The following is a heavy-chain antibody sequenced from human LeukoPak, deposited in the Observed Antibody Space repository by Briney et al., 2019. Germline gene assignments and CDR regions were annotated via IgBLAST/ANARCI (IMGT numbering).Heavy chain of an antibody. J-gene: IGHJ6*02. Sequence: GGSLRLSCASSRFTLSSYAMSWVRQAPGKGLEWVSAISGSGGSTYYADSVKGRFTISRDNSKNTLYLQMNSLRAEDTAVYYCAKRHCDFWSVYGMDVWGQGTTVTVSS. CDR2: ISGSGGST. CDR1: RFTLSSYA. D-gene: IGHD3-3*01. V-gene: IGHV3-23*01. CDR3: AKRHCDFWSVYGMDV.